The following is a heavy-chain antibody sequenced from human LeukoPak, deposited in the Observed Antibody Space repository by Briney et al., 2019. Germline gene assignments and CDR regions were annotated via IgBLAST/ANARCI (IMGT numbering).Heavy chain of an antibody. Sequence: GGSLRLSCAASGFTFSSYSMNWVRQAPGKGLEWVSAISGSGGSTCYADSVKGRFTISRDNSKNTLYLQMNSLRAEDTAVYYCAKTSFGSSSDYWGQGTLVTVSS. J-gene: IGHJ4*02. D-gene: IGHD1-26*01. CDR2: ISGSGGST. CDR3: AKTSFGSSSDY. CDR1: GFTFSSYS. V-gene: IGHV3-23*01.